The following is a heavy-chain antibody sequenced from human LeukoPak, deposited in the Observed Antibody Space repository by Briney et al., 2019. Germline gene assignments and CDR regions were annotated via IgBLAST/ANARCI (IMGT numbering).Heavy chain of an antibody. Sequence: GGSLRLSCAASGFTFSSYSMNWVRQAPGKGLEWVSSISSSSYIYYADSVKGRFTISRDNAKNSLYLQMNSLRAEDTAVYYCARDGGYSYGYYFDYWGQGTLVTVS. D-gene: IGHD5-18*01. CDR1: GFTFSSYS. CDR2: ISSSSYI. J-gene: IGHJ4*02. CDR3: ARDGGYSYGYYFDY. V-gene: IGHV3-21*01.